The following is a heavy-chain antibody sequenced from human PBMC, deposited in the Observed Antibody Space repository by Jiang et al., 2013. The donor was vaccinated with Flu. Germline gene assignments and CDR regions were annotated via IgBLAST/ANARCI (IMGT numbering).Heavy chain of an antibody. CDR1: GDSVSSNSAT. CDR3: ARMIRDGSNMGDYQDY. J-gene: IGHJ4*02. D-gene: IGHD5-24*01. Sequence: SQTLSLTCAISGDSVSSNSATWNWIRQSPSRGLEWLGRTYYRSNWYNEYAVSVRSRMTINADTSKNQFSLQLNSVTPEDTAVYYCARMIRDGSNMGDYQDYWGQGTLVTVSS. V-gene: IGHV6-1*01. CDR2: TYYRSNWYN.